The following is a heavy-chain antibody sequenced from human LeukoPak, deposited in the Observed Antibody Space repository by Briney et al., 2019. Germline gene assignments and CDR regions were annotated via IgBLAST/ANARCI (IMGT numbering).Heavy chain of an antibody. CDR1: GFIFSNDA. CDR2: IWFDGSNK. D-gene: IGHD1-1*01. J-gene: IGHJ4*02. Sequence: PGRSLRLSCAASGFIFSNDAIHWVRQAPGKGLEWVAFIWFDGSNKHYADSVKGRFTISRDNSEDTLYLQMNSLRAEDTAVYYCVRDPSGSGFAFDSWGQGALVTVSS. V-gene: IGHV3-33*01. CDR3: VRDPSGSGFAFDS.